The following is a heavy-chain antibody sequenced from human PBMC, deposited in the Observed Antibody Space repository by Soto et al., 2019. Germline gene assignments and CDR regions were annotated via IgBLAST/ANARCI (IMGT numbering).Heavy chain of an antibody. J-gene: IGHJ5*02. CDR3: ASEEGPEGYSSSWYANWFDP. V-gene: IGHV1-69*06. CDR2: IIPIFGTA. Sequence: SVEVSCRASGGTFSSYAISWVRQAPGQGLEWMGGIIPIFGTANYAQKFQGRVTITADKSTSTAYMELSSLRSEDTAVYYCASEEGPEGYSSSWYANWFDPWGQGTLLT. D-gene: IGHD6-13*01. CDR1: GGTFSSYA.